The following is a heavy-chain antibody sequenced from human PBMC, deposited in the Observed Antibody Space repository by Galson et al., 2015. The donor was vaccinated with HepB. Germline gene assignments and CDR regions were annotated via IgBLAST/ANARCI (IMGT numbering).Heavy chain of an antibody. J-gene: IGHJ4*02. D-gene: IGHD6-19*01. V-gene: IGHV1-2*02. CDR2: INPNSGGT. CDR3: ARGGSSGWYYFDY. Sequence: SVKVSCKASGYTFTGYYMHWVRQAPGQGLEWMGWINPNSGGTNYAQKFQGRVTMTRDTSISTAYMELSRLRSDDTAVYYCARGGSSGWYYFDYWGQGTLVTVSS. CDR1: GYTFTGYY.